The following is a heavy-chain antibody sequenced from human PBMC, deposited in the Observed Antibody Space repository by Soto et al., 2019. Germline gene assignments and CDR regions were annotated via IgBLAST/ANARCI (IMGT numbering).Heavy chain of an antibody. Sequence: SETLSLTCTVSGGSISSSSYYWGWIRQPPGKGLEWIGSIYYSGSTYYNPSLKSPVTISVDTSKNQFALKLSSVTAADTAVYYCARLQLGHFDYWGQGTLVTVSS. CDR2: IYYSGST. D-gene: IGHD5-18*01. V-gene: IGHV4-39*01. J-gene: IGHJ4*02. CDR1: GGSISSSSYY. CDR3: ARLQLGHFDY.